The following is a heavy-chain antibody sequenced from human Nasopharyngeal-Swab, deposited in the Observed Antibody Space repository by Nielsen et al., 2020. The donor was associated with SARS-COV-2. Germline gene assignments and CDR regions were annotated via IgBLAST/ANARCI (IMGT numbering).Heavy chain of an antibody. CDR2: ISWNSGST. J-gene: IGHJ4*02. CDR1: GFTFDDYA. CDR3: AKGLDLEWLLSDPYYFDY. V-gene: IGHV3-9*01. Sequence: SLKISCAASGFTFDDYAMHWVRQAPGKGLEWVSGISWNSGSTGHADSVKGRFTSSRDNAKNSLYLQMNSLRAEDTALYYCAKGLDLEWLLSDPYYFDYWGQGTLVTVSS. D-gene: IGHD3-3*01.